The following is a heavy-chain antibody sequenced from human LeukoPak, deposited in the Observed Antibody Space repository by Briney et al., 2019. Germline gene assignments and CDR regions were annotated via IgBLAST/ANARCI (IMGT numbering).Heavy chain of an antibody. D-gene: IGHD6-13*01. CDR1: GFTFSSYA. CDR3: ARESIAAAGKSRFDY. Sequence: PEGFLRLSCAASGFTFSSYAMHWVRQAPGKGLEWVAVISYDGSNKYYADSVKGRFTISRDNSKNTLYLQMNSLRAEDTAVYYCARESIAAAGKSRFDYWGQGTLVTVSS. J-gene: IGHJ4*02. V-gene: IGHV3-30-3*01. CDR2: ISYDGSNK.